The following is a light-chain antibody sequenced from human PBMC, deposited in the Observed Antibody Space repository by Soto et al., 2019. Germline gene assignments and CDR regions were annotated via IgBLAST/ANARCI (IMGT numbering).Light chain of an antibody. CDR1: QSISIK. Sequence: STSRGARAKLSCMPSQSISIKLAWYHHKPGQAPRLLIYGASTRATGIPARFSGSGSGTDFTLTISSLQSEDFAVYYCQQYGKSPQTFGGGTKVDIK. CDR2: GAS. V-gene: IGKV3D-15*01. CDR3: QQYGKSPQT. J-gene: IGKJ4*01.